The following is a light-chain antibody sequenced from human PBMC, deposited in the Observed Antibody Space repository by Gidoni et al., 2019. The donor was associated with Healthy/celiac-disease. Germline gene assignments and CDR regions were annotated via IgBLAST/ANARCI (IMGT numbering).Light chain of an antibody. CDR2: GAS. CDR1: QSVSSSY. V-gene: IGKV3-20*01. J-gene: IGKJ3*01. Sequence: DIVLTQSPGTLSLSPGERATLSCRASQSVSSSYLAWYQQKPGQAPRLLIYGASSTATGIPDRFSGSGSGTDFTLTISRLEPEDFAVYYCQQYGSSPLAFGPGTKVDIK. CDR3: QQYGSSPLA.